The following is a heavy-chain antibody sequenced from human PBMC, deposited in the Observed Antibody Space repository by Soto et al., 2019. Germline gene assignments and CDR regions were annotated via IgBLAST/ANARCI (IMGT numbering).Heavy chain of an antibody. CDR2: ISGSGGST. V-gene: IGHV3-23*01. D-gene: IGHD6-19*01. CDR1: GFTFSSYA. CDR3: AKDLDVIAEAGTSLAY. J-gene: IGHJ4*02. Sequence: GGSLRLSCAASGFTFSSYAMNWVRQAPGKGLEWVSTISGSGGSTYYADSVKGRFTISRDNSKNTLYLQMNSLRAEDTAVYYCAKDLDVIAEAGTSLAYWGKGSLVTVSS.